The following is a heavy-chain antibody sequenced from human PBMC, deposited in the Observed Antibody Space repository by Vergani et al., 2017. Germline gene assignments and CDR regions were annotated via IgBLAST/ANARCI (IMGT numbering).Heavy chain of an antibody. CDR2: IFSNDEK. D-gene: IGHD1-26*01. V-gene: IGHV2-26*01. Sequence: QVTLKESGPVLVKPTETLTLTCTVSGFSLSNARMGVSWIRQPPGKALELLAHIFSNDEKSYITSLKSRLTISKDTSKSQVVLTMTNMDPVDTATYYCARILVGATGGLMIFDYWGQGTLVTVSS. CDR3: ARILVGATGGLMIFDY. J-gene: IGHJ4*02. CDR1: GFSLSNARMG.